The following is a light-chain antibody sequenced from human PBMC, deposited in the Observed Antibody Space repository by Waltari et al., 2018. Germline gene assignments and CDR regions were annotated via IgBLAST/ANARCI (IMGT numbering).Light chain of an antibody. Sequence: SYELTQSPSVSVSPGLTATITRSGDNLGDTFVSWYQQKPGQSPILVIFENRRRPLVAPVRFSGSNSGNTATLTISGTQTLDDADYYCQTWDRRIPIFGGGTKLTVL. CDR3: QTWDRRIPI. CDR1: NLGDTF. J-gene: IGLJ2*01. CDR2: ENR. V-gene: IGLV3-1*01.